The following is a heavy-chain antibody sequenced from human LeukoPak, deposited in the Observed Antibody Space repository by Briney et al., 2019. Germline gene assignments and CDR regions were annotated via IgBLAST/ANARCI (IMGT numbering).Heavy chain of an antibody. Sequence: GASVKVSCKASGYTFTSYAMHWLRQAPGQRLEWMGWINAGNGNTKYSQKFQGRVTITRDTSASTAYMELSSLRSEDTAVYYCARLTMVRGVMKGFDPWGQGTLVTVSS. CDR1: GYTFTSYA. D-gene: IGHD3-10*01. J-gene: IGHJ5*02. V-gene: IGHV1-3*01. CDR2: INAGNGNT. CDR3: ARLTMVRGVMKGFDP.